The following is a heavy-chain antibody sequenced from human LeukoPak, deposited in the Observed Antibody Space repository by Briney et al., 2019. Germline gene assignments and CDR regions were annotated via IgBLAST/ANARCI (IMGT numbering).Heavy chain of an antibody. CDR3: ARGLSRDYVWGSHRPHFDY. J-gene: IGHJ4*02. V-gene: IGHV4-34*01. CDR2: INHSGST. D-gene: IGHD3-16*02. Sequence: PSETLSLTCAVYGGSFSGYYWSWIRQPPGKGLEWIGEINHSGSTNYNPSLKSRVTISVDTSKNQFSLKLSSVTAADTAVYYCARGLSRDYVWGSHRPHFDYWGQGTLVTVSS. CDR1: GGSFSGYY.